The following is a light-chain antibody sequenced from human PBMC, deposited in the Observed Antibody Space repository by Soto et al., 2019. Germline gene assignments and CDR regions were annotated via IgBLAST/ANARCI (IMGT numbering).Light chain of an antibody. Sequence: EIVLTQSPGTLSLSPGERATLSCRASQSVNSTYLAWYQQNPGQAPRLLIYGASSRATGIPDRFSGSGSGTDLTLTISRLEPEDFAVYFCQQYGSSSYTFGQGTKLEIK. CDR1: QSVNSTY. J-gene: IGKJ2*01. CDR3: QQYGSSSYT. V-gene: IGKV3-20*01. CDR2: GAS.